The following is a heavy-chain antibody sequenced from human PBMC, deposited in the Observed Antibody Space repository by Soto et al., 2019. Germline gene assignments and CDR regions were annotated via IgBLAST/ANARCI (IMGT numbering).Heavy chain of an antibody. J-gene: IGHJ3*02. CDR2: ISAYNGNT. D-gene: IGHD2-2*01. CDR1: GYTFTSYG. CDR3: ASLGLENCSSTSCYAFDI. Sequence: ASVKVSCKASGYTFTSYGISWVRQAPGQGLEWMGWISAYNGNTNYAQKLQGRVTMTTDTSTSTAYMELRSLRSDDTAVYYCASLGLENCSSTSCYAFDIWGQGTMVTVSS. V-gene: IGHV1-18*01.